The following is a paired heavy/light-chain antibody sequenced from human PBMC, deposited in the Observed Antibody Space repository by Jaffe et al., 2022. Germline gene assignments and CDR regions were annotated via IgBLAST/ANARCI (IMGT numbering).Light chain of an antibody. CDR2: EDH. CDR1: SGNIASNY. J-gene: IGLJ3*02. Sequence: NFMLTQPHSVSESPGKTVTISCTRSSGNIASNYVQWYQQRPGSSPITVIYEDHRRPSGVPDRFSGSIDSSSNSASLTISGLKTEDEADYYCQSYDSTLVFGGGTRLTVL. CDR3: QSYDSTLV. V-gene: IGLV6-57*01.
Heavy chain of an antibody. CDR2: ISGSGDKT. CDR1: GFTFSNYA. V-gene: IGHV3-23*01. J-gene: IGHJ4*02. D-gene: IGHD2-8*01. CDR3: ANGINYWCMLS. Sequence: EVQLLESGGGLVQPGGSLRLSCAASGFTFSNYAMSWVRQAPGKGLEWVSTISGSGDKTYYADSVKGRFTISRDNSKNTLYVQMNSLRADDTAVYYCANGINYWCMLSWGQGTLVTVSS.